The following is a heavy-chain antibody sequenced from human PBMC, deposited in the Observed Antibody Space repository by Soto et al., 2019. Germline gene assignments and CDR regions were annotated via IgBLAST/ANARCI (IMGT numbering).Heavy chain of an antibody. CDR1: GFTFSSYT. CDR2: ISYDGVNK. V-gene: IGHV3-30-3*01. J-gene: IGHJ4*02. D-gene: IGHD2-2*01. Sequence: GSLRLSCAASGFTFSSYTIHWVRQAPGKGLEWVAAISYDGVNKYYADSVKGRFTISRDNSKNTLHLHMSSLRDGDTAVYYCAREHATYYFDNWGQGTLVTVSS. CDR3: AREHATYYFDN.